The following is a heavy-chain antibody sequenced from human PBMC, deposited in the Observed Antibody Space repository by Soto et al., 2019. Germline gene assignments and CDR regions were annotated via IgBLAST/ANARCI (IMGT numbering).Heavy chain of an antibody. V-gene: IGHV4-39*01. CDR3: ASYRADPLAAAGTHDAFDI. CDR1: GGSISGSSYY. CDR2: IYYSGST. Sequence: SETLSLTCTVSGGSISGSSYYWGWIRQPPGKGLEWIGSIYYSGSTYYNPSLKSRVTISVDTSRNQFSLKLSSVTAADTAVYYCASYRADPLAAAGTHDAFDICGQGTMVTVSS. J-gene: IGHJ3*02. D-gene: IGHD6-13*01.